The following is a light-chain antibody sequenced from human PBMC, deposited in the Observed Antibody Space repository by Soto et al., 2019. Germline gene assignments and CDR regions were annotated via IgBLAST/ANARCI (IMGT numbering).Light chain of an antibody. CDR2: GAS. Sequence: ESVSTQSPCTLSLSPGERATLSCRASQSVSSNYLAWYQQKPGQAPRLLIYGASRGAAGIPDRFSGSGSGTDFTLTISRLEPEDFAVYFCQQYGRSPMFTFGQGTKVDIK. J-gene: IGKJ2*01. CDR1: QSVSSNY. V-gene: IGKV3-20*01. CDR3: QQYGRSPMFT.